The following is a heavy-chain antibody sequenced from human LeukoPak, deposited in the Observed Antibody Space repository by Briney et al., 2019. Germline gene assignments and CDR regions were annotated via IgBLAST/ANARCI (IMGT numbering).Heavy chain of an antibody. D-gene: IGHD3-9*01. CDR3: ARDFGPDYDILTGYYIDP. Sequence: ASVKVSCKSSGYTFTCYYMHWVRQAPGQGLEWMGWINPNSGGTNYGQKFQGRVTMTRDTSISTAYMELSRLRSDDTAVYYCARDFGPDYDILTGYYIDPWGQGTLVTVSS. CDR1: GYTFTCYY. V-gene: IGHV1-2*02. CDR2: INPNSGGT. J-gene: IGHJ5*02.